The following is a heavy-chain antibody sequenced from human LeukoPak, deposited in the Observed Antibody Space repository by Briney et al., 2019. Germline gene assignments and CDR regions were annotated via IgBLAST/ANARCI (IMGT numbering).Heavy chain of an antibody. CDR2: INHSGST. V-gene: IGHV4-34*01. CDR3: ARVGAYYYDSSGYSNDDY. D-gene: IGHD3-22*01. Sequence: ASETLSLTCAVYGGSFSGYYWSWIRQPPGKGLEWIGEINHSGSTNYNPSLKSRVTISVDTSKNQFSLKLSSVTAADTAVYYCARVGAYYYDSSGYSNDDYWGQGTLVTVSS. J-gene: IGHJ4*02. CDR1: GGSFSGYY.